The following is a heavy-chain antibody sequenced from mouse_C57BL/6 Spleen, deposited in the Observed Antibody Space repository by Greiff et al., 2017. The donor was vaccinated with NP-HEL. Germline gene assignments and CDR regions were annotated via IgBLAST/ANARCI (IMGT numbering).Heavy chain of an antibody. CDR1: GYAFSSSW. Sequence: QVQLQQSGPELVKPGASVKISCKASGYAFSSSWMNWVKQRPGKGLEWIGRIYPGDGDTNYNGKFKGKATLTADKSSSTAYMQLSSLTSADSAVYFCARERDSSDFDYWGQGTTLTVSS. CDR3: ARERDSSDFDY. V-gene: IGHV1-82*01. CDR2: IYPGDGDT. D-gene: IGHD3-2*02. J-gene: IGHJ2*01.